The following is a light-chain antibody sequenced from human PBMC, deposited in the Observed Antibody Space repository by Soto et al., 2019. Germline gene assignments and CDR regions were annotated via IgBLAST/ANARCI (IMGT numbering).Light chain of an antibody. CDR2: EVT. Sequence: QSVLTQPHSASGSPGQSVTISCTGTSXDVGGFNLVSWYQHHPGKAPKLMIYEVTKRPSGVPDRFSGSKSGNTASLTVSGLQTEDEADYYCSSYAGSIYVFGTGTKVTLL. V-gene: IGLV2-8*01. CDR3: SSYAGSIYV. CDR1: SXDVGGFNL. J-gene: IGLJ1*01.